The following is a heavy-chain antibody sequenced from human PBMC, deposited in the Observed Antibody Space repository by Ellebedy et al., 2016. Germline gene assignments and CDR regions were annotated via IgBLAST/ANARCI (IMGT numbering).Heavy chain of an antibody. V-gene: IGHV4-31*03. Sequence: SETLSLXXSVSGGSIRSGGYFWTWIRQQPGKGLEWIGYISYTGSTYYNPSLKSRLSISVDTSKNQFSLKLNSVTAADTAVYYCARGTLGLAARGDAFDIWGQGTMVTVSS. D-gene: IGHD3-10*01. CDR1: GGSIRSGGYF. CDR2: ISYTGST. CDR3: ARGTLGLAARGDAFDI. J-gene: IGHJ3*02.